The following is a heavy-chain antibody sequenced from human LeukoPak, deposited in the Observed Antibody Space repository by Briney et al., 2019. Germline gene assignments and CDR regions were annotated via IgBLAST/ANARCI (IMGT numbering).Heavy chain of an antibody. Sequence: GASVKVSCKASGYTFTGYYMHWVRRAPGQGLEWMGWINPNSGGTNYAQKFQGWVTMTRDTSISTAYMELSRLRSDDTAVYYCARDMVRGGGMDVWGQGTTVTVSS. CDR3: ARDMVRGGGMDV. V-gene: IGHV1-2*04. CDR1: GYTFTGYY. CDR2: INPNSGGT. D-gene: IGHD3-10*01. J-gene: IGHJ6*02.